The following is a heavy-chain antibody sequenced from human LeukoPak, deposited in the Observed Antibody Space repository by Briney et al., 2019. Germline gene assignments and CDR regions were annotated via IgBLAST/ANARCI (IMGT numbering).Heavy chain of an antibody. CDR3: ARDASAYGSGEFFDY. CDR1: GYTFTSYY. V-gene: IGHV1-46*01. CDR2: INPSGGST. J-gene: IGHJ4*02. D-gene: IGHD3-10*01. Sequence: ASVKVSCKASGYTFTSYYMHGVRQAPGQGLEWMGIINPSGGSTSYAQKFQGRVTMTRDTSTSTVYMELSSLRSEDTAVYYCARDASAYGSGEFFDYWGQGTLVTVSS.